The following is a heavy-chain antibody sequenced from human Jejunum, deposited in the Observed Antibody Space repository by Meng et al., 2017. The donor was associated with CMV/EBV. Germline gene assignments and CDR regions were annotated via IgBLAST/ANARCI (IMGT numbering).Heavy chain of an antibody. CDR3: TRQLDY. V-gene: IGHV3-7*01. D-gene: IGHD1-1*01. Sequence: LKISCAASGFAFSDYWMDWVRQIPGKGLEWVANLKYDGREKYFVDSVEGRFTISRDNSRNTLYLHMNSLRAEDTAVYYCTRQLDYWGQGTLVTVSS. CDR1: GFAFSDYW. J-gene: IGHJ4*02. CDR2: LKYDGREK.